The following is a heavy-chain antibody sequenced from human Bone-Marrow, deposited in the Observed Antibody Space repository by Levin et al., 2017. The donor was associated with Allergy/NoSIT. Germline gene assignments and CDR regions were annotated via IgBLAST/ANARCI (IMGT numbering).Heavy chain of an antibody. Sequence: GGSLRLSCVVSGFTFSSYAMSWVRQAPGRGLEWVSNIGTAGVNTYYADSVKGRFTISRDNSKNTLYLQMNNLRGEDTAVYYCATYYFGSGNYRVLDYWGRGTLVTVSS. J-gene: IGHJ4*02. CDR3: ATYYFGSGNYRVLDY. CDR2: IGTAGVNT. D-gene: IGHD3-10*01. CDR1: GFTFSSYA. V-gene: IGHV3-23*01.